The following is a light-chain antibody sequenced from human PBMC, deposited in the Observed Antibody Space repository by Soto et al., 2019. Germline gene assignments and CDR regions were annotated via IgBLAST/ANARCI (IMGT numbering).Light chain of an antibody. Sequence: QSVLTQPPSASGSPGQSVTISCTGTSSDIGAYNFVSWFQQQPGRAPRRIIYDVSQRPSGVPDRFSGSKSGNTASLTVSGLQAEDEADYYFSSYAMSNTYVFGTGTKVTVL. CDR2: DVS. V-gene: IGLV2-8*01. CDR1: SSDIGAYNF. J-gene: IGLJ1*01. CDR3: SSYAMSNTYV.